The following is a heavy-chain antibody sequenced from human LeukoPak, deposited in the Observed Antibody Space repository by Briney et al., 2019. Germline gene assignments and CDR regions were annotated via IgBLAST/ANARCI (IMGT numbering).Heavy chain of an antibody. CDR3: ARGGTYYDILTGDAFDI. Sequence: ASVKVSFKASGYTFTSYDINWVRQATGQGLEWMGWMNPNSGNTGYAQKFQGRVTMTRNTSISTAYMELSSLRSEDTAVYYCARGGTYYDILTGDAFDIWGQGTMVTVSS. J-gene: IGHJ3*02. D-gene: IGHD3-9*01. CDR2: MNPNSGNT. V-gene: IGHV1-8*01. CDR1: GYTFTSYD.